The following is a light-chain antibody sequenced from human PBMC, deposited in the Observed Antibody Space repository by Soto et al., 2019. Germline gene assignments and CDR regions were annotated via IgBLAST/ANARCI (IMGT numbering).Light chain of an antibody. CDR2: DAY. CDR1: QGVGST. J-gene: IGKJ4*01. Sequence: EIIMTPSPATLSVSPGERVTLSCRASQGVGSTLAWYRQQPGQAPRLLIYDAYIRASGVPARFSGSGSGTEFTLTISGLQSEDFAVYFCQHYKTWPLAFGGGTKVDIK. V-gene: IGKV3-15*01. CDR3: QHYKTWPLA.